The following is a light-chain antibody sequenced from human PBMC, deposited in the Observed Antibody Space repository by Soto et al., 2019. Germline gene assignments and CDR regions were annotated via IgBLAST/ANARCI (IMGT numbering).Light chain of an antibody. J-gene: IGKJ1*01. V-gene: IGKV3-20*01. CDR3: QQYRDLPQT. Sequence: EIVLTQSPGTLSLSPGERATLSCRASQSVRSNYLAWYQQKPGQAPRLCIYNSSTRATGIPDRFSGRGSGTDFTLTISRLEPEDFALYYCQQYRDLPQTLGQGTQVEIK. CDR2: NSS. CDR1: QSVRSNY.